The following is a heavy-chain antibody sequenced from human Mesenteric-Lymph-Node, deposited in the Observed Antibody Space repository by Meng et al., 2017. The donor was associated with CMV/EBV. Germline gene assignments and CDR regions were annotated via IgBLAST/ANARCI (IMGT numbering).Heavy chain of an antibody. CDR2: ISGSGGST. D-gene: IGHD3-3*01. CDR3: ALGGLRFLEY. Sequence: GGSLRLSCAASGFTFSDYYMSWVRQAPGKGLEWVSAISGSGGSTYYADSVKGRFTISRDNSKNTLYLQMNSLRAEDTAVYYCALGGLRFLEYWGQGTLVTVSS. V-gene: IGHV3-23*01. CDR1: GFTFSDYY. J-gene: IGHJ4*02.